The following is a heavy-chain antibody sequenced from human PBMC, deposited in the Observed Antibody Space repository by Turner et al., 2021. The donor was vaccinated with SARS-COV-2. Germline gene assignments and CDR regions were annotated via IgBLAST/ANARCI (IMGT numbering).Heavy chain of an antibody. D-gene: IGHD2-8*02. CDR1: GFTFDDYA. CDR3: AKDSGVVYTGTLGY. CDR2: ISWNIGSI. V-gene: IGHV3-9*01. Sequence: EVQLVESGGGLVQPGRSLRLSCSASGFTFDDYAMHWVRQAPGKGLEWVSGISWNIGSIGYADSVKGRFTISRENAKNSLYLQMNSLRAEDTALYYCAKDSGVVYTGTLGYWGQGTLVTVSS. J-gene: IGHJ4*02.